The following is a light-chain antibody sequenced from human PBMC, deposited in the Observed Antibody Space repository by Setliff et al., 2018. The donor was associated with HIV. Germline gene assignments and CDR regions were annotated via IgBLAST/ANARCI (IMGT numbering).Light chain of an antibody. CDR2: DNN. Sequence: QSALTQPPSVSAAAGQKVTISCSGSSSNIGNNYVSWYQQLPGTAPKLLSYDNNKRPSGIPDRFSGSKSGASATLAITGLQTGDEADYYCGTWDNSLSAVVFGGGTKVTVL. V-gene: IGLV1-51*01. CDR1: SSNIGNNY. CDR3: GTWDNSLSAVV. J-gene: IGLJ2*01.